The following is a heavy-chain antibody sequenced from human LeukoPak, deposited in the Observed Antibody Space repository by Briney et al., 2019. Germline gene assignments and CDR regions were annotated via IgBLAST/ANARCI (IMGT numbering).Heavy chain of an antibody. CDR1: GFTFSGSA. J-gene: IGHJ3*02. V-gene: IGHV3-73*01. CDR2: IRSKANSYAT. Sequence: PGGSLRLSCAASGFTFSGSAMHWVRQASGKGLEWVGRIRSKANSYATAYAASMKGRFTISRDDSKNTAYLQMNSLKTEDTAVYYCTSLLFSSSWSGELFDIWGQGTMVTVSS. CDR3: TSLLFSSSWSGELFDI. D-gene: IGHD6-13*01.